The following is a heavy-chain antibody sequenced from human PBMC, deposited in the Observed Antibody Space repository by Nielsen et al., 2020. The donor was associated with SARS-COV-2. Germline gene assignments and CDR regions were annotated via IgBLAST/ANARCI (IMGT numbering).Heavy chain of an antibody. J-gene: IGHJ5*02. Sequence: SVKVSCKASGGIFGTYPITWVRQAPGQGLEWMGGIIPVFGTPSYAQKFQGRVTITADNFTSTAYMELTSLRYEDTAVYSCAKGERGLDPWGQGTLVTVSS. CDR2: IIPVFGTP. CDR1: GGIFGTYP. D-gene: IGHD3/OR15-3a*01. CDR3: AKGERGLDP. V-gene: IGHV1-69*06.